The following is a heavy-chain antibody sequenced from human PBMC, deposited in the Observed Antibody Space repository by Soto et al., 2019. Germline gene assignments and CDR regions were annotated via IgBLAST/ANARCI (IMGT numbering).Heavy chain of an antibody. D-gene: IGHD3-10*01. Sequence: QVQLQESGPGLVKPLETLSLTCTVSGGSVTSHYWSWVRQPPGKALEWIGYIYYTGSAYYNPSLKSRVTLSLHTSRNQLSLQLNSVTAADTAVYYCARESAGSGKNNWFDPWGQGTLVTVSS. CDR2: IYYTGSA. J-gene: IGHJ5*02. V-gene: IGHV4-59*02. CDR3: ARESAGSGKNNWFDP. CDR1: GGSVTSHY.